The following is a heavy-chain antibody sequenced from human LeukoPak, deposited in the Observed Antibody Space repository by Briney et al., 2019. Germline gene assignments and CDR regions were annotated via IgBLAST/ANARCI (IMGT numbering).Heavy chain of an antibody. J-gene: IGHJ5*02. D-gene: IGHD1-26*01. Sequence: ASVKVSCKASGYTFTSYYMHWVRQAPGQGLEWMGLINPTGGSTGYAQKFRGRVAMTRDMSTSTDYMELSSLRSEDTAIYYCAGDNSVGDNAWWFDPWGQGTLVTVSS. CDR2: INPTGGST. CDR1: GYTFTSYY. V-gene: IGHV1-46*01. CDR3: AGDNSVGDNAWWFDP.